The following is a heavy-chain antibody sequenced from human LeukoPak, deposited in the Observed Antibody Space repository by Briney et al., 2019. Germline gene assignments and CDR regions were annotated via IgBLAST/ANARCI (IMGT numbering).Heavy chain of an antibody. CDR1: GGSISSGGYY. Sequence: SETLSLTCTVSGGSISSGGYYWSWIRQHPGKGLEWIGYIYYSGSTYYNPSLKSRVTISVDTSKNQFSLKLSSVTAADTAVYYCARDGGYSYVTGIYYYGMDVWGQGTTVTVSS. CDR3: ARDGGYSYVTGIYYYGMDV. D-gene: IGHD5-18*01. J-gene: IGHJ6*02. CDR2: IYYSGST. V-gene: IGHV4-31*03.